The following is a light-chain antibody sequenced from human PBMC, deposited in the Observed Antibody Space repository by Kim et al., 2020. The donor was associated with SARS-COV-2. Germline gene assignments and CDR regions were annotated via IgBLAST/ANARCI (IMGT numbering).Light chain of an antibody. V-gene: IGLV3-1*01. CDR3: QAWDGTTVV. CDR2: QNT. CDR1: NLGNKY. J-gene: IGLJ2*01. Sequence: SYELTQPPSVSVSPGHTASITCSGDNLGNKYVCWYQQKPGQSPVLVIYQNTKRPSGIPERFSGSNSGNTATLTISGTQAMDESDFYCQAWDGTTVVFGGGTQLTVL.